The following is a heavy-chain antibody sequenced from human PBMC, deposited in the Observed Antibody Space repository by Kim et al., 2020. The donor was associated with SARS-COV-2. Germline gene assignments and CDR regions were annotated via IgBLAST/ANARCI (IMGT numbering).Heavy chain of an antibody. V-gene: IGHV1-69*13. CDR1: GGTFSSYA. D-gene: IGHD6-25*01. CDR2: IIPIFGTA. Sequence: SVKVSCKASGGTFSSYAISWVRQAPGQGLEWMGGIIPIFGTANYAQKFQGRVTITADESTSTAYMELSSLRSEDTAVYYCARDCIAAAPRAYYYYGMDVWGQGTTVTVSS. CDR3: ARDCIAAAPRAYYYYGMDV. J-gene: IGHJ6*02.